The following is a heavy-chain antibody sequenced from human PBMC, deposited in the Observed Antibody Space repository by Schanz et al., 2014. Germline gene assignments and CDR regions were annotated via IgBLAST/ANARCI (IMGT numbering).Heavy chain of an antibody. CDR1: GFTVSSNH. CDR2: IYSGIGA. J-gene: IGHJ4*02. V-gene: IGHV3-66*01. Sequence: EGQLAESGGGLVQPGGSLRLSCAVSGFTVSSNHMSWVRQAPGKGLEWVSVIYSGIGAYYADSVKDRFTVSRDNSKNTVYFQMNRLRAEDTAVYYCARVHHYDPSGWGYFDYWGQGALXTVSS. D-gene: IGHD3-22*01. CDR3: ARVHHYDPSGWGYFDY.